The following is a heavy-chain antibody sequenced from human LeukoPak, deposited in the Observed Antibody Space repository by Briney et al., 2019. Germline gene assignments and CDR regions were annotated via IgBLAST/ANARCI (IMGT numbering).Heavy chain of an antibody. CDR2: IYSGGST. V-gene: IGHV3-66*01. CDR1: GFTFSSYG. CDR3: ARDRVGDFDY. J-gene: IGHJ4*02. D-gene: IGHD1-26*01. Sequence: GGSLRLSCAASGFTFSSYGMHWVRQAPGKGLEWVSVIYSGGSTYYADSVKGRFTISRDNSKNTLYLQMNSLRAEDTAVYYCARDRVGDFDYWGQGTLVTVSS.